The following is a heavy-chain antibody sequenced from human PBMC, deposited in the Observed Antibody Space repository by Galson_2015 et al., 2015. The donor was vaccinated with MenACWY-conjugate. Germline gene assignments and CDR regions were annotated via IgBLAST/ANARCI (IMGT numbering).Heavy chain of an antibody. CDR1: GYTFTSYG. CDR3: ARDSPYIRYCTRTICYRGADH. J-gene: IGHJ4*02. CDR2: VSAYNGNT. Sequence: SVKVSCKASGYTFTSYGISWVRQAPGQGLEWMGWVSAYNGNTNYAQKFQGRVTMTTDTSTSTAFMELRSLGSDDTAVYYCARDSPYIRYCTRTICYRGADHWGQGTLVTVSS. D-gene: IGHD2-2*02. V-gene: IGHV1-18*04.